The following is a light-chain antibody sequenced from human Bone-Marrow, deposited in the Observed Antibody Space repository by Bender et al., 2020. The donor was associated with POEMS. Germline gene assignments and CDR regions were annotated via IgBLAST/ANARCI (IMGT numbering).Light chain of an antibody. V-gene: IGLV3-9*01. CDR3: QVWDSNIVI. CDR2: RDT. J-gene: IGLJ2*01. CDR1: RVGGKS. Sequence: SYELTQPLAVSVALGQTATITCGGNRVGGKSVHWYQQKPGQAPILVIYRDTIRPSGIPERFTGSNSENTATLTITRAQAGDEADYYCQVWDSNIVIFGGGTKLTVL.